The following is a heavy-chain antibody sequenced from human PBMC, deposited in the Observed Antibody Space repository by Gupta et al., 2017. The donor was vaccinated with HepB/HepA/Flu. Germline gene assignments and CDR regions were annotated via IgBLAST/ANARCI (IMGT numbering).Heavy chain of an antibody. CDR2: INHSGST. CDR3: ARGLGYYYHRVAAFDI. D-gene: IGHD3-22*01. CDR1: GGSFSGYS. Sequence: VQLQQWGAGLLKPSETLFLPCAGYGGSFSGYSWSWIRQPPGKGLEWIGEINHSGSTNYNPSLKSRVTISVDTSKNQFSLKLSSVTAADTAVYYCARGLGYYYHRVAAFDIWGQGTMVTVSS. J-gene: IGHJ3*02. V-gene: IGHV4-34*01.